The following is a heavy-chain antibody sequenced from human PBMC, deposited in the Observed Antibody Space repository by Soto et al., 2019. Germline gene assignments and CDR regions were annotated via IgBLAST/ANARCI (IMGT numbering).Heavy chain of an antibody. J-gene: IGHJ4*02. CDR3: ARDFRGRITMIVKSHNGPGY. D-gene: IGHD3-22*01. V-gene: IGHV1-3*01. CDR2: INAGNGNT. CDR1: GYTFTSYA. Sequence: ASVKVSCKASGYTFTSYAMHWVRQAPGQRLEWMGWINAGNGNTKYSQKFQGRVTITRDTSASTAYMELSSLRSEDTAVYYCARDFRGRITMIVKSHNGPGYWGQGTLVTVSS.